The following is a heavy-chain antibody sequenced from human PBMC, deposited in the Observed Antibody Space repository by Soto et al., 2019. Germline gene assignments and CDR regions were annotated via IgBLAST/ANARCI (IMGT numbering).Heavy chain of an antibody. D-gene: IGHD6-13*01. CDR2: IYPGDSET. CDR1: GYSFTSYW. V-gene: IGHV5-51*01. CDR3: ARHRGSSSWYWDAPFDI. J-gene: IGHJ3*02. Sequence: GESLKISCKGSGYSFTSYWIGWVRQMPGKGLEWMGIIYPGDSETRYSPSFQGQVTISADKSISTAYLQWSSLKASDTAMYYCARHRGSSSWYWDAPFDIWGQGTMVTVSS.